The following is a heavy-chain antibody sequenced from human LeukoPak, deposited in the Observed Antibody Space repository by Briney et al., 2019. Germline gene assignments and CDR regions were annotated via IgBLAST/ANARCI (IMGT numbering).Heavy chain of an antibody. CDR3: AKVEWELPRPGVDY. CDR1: GFTFSSYS. CDR2: ISSSSSYI. D-gene: IGHD1-26*01. Sequence: GGSLRLSCAASGFTFSSYSMNWVRQAPGKGLEWVSSISSSSSYIYYADSVKGRFTIPRDNAKNSLYLQMNSLRAEDTAVYYCAKVEWELPRPGVDYWGQGTLVTVSS. V-gene: IGHV3-21*01. J-gene: IGHJ4*02.